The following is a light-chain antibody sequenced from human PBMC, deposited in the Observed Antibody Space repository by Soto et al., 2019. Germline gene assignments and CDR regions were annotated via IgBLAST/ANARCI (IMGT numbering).Light chain of an antibody. Sequence: QSALTQPASVSGSPGQSSTISCTGTSSDVGGYNYVSWYQQHPGKAPKLMIYDVSNRPSGVSNRFSGSKSGNTASLTISGLQAEDVADYYCSSYTSSSTLEVFGTGTKLTVL. V-gene: IGLV2-14*01. J-gene: IGLJ1*01. CDR2: DVS. CDR1: SSDVGGYNY. CDR3: SSYTSSSTLEV.